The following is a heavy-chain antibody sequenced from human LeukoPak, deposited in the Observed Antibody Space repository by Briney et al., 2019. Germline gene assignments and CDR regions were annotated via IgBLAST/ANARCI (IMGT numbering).Heavy chain of an antibody. Sequence: ASVKVSCKASGYTFTSYGITWVRQAPGQGLEWMGWISPYNGNTNYAQKFQGRVTMTTDTSTRTAYMELRSLRSDDTAVYYCARGLRGYYDTGGYTWDAFDIWGQGTVVTVS. CDR3: ARGLRGYYDTGGYTWDAFDI. D-gene: IGHD3-22*01. CDR2: ISPYNGNT. J-gene: IGHJ3*02. V-gene: IGHV1-18*01. CDR1: GYTFTSYG.